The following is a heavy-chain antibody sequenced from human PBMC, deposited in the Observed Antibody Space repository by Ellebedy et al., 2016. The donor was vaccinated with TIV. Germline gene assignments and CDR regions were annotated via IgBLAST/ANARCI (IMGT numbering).Heavy chain of an antibody. CDR1: GGSISSYY. CDR2: IYDSGST. V-gene: IGHV4-59*08. J-gene: IGHJ6*02. D-gene: IGHD2-21*02. CDR3: DGSWPPVTGQDYGLDV. Sequence: MPSETLSLTCTVSGGSISSYYWNWIRQPPGKGLEWIGYIYDSGSTNYNPSLKSRVTISLDTSKNQFSLNLSGVSAADSAVYFCDGSWPPVTGQDYGLDVWGQGTTVTVSS.